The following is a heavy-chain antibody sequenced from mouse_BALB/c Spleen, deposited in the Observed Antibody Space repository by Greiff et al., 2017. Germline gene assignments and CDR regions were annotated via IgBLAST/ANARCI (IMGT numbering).Heavy chain of an antibody. D-gene: IGHD2-1*01. J-gene: IGHJ2*01. CDR3: TRNKGYYGNYVPFDY. V-gene: IGHV1S81*02. Sequence: VQLQQSGAELVKPGASVKLSCKASGYTFTSYYMYWVKQRPGQGLEWIGEINPSNGGTNFNEKFKSKATLTVDKSSSTAYMQLSSLTSEDSAVYYCTRNKGYYGNYVPFDYWGQGTTLTVSS. CDR2: INPSNGGT. CDR1: GYTFTSYY.